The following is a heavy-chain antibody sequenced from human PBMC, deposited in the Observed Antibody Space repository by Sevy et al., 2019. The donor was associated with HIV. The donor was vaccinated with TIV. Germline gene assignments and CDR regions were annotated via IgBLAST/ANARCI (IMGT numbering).Heavy chain of an antibody. V-gene: IGHV3-7*01. D-gene: IGHD6-13*01. CDR3: ARDTGGIGLDV. CDR1: GFTFSSHW. Sequence: GGSLRLSCAASGFTFSSHWMSWVRQAPGKGLEWVANINQDGSQKYYVDSVKGRFTISRDNAKKSLCLQMNSLRAEDTAVYYCARDTGGIGLDVWGQGTTVTVSS. J-gene: IGHJ6*02. CDR2: INQDGSQK.